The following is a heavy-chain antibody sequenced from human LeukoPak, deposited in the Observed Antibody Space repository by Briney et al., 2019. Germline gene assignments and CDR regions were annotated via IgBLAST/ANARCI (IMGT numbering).Heavy chain of an antibody. V-gene: IGHV1-18*01. CDR2: ISAYNGNT. Sequence: ASVKVSCKASGYTFSTYPMNWVRQAPGQGLEWMGWISAYNGNTNYAQKLQGRVTMTTDTSTSTAYMELRSLRSDDTAVYYCARDQQQHLMFDPWGQGTLVTVSS. J-gene: IGHJ5*02. D-gene: IGHD6-13*01. CDR3: ARDQQQHLMFDP. CDR1: GYTFSTYP.